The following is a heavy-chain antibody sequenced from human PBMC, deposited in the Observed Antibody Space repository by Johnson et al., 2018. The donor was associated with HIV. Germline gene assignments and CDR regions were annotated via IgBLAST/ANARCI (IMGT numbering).Heavy chain of an antibody. CDR2: ISWNSGST. CDR1: GLTFDDYA. V-gene: IGHV3-9*01. J-gene: IGHJ3*02. Sequence: VQLVESGGGVVQPGRSLRLSCAASGLTFDDYAMAWVRQAPGKGLEWVSGISWNSGSTGYGDSVKGRFTISRDNSKNTLYLQMNSLRAEDTALYYCAKGASGTYDAFDIWGQGTMVTVSS. CDR3: AKGASGTYDAFDI. D-gene: IGHD1-26*01.